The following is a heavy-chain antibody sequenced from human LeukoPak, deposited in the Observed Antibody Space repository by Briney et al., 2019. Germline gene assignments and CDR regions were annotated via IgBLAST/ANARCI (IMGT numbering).Heavy chain of an antibody. J-gene: IGHJ4*02. D-gene: IGHD3-9*01. V-gene: IGHV1-69*13. CDR1: GGTFSSYA. CDR2: IIPIFGTA. CDR3: ARVKDILTGRLDY. Sequence: GASVKVSCKASGGTFSSYAISWVRQAPGQGLEWMGGIIPIFGTANYAQKFQGRVTITADESTSTAYMELSSLRSEDTAVYYCARVKDILTGRLDYWGQGTLVTVSS.